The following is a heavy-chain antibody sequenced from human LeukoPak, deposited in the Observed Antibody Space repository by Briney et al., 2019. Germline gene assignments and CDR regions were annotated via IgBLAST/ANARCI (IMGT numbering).Heavy chain of an antibody. CDR1: GFTFSSYS. CDR2: ISSSSSYI. Sequence: GGTLRLSCAASGFTFSSYSMNWVRQAPGKGLEWVSSISSSSSYIYYADSVKGRFTISRDNAKNSLYLQMNSLRAEDTAVYYCARDPAVDGVNGAFDIWGQGTMVTVSS. D-gene: IGHD6-19*01. J-gene: IGHJ3*02. V-gene: IGHV3-21*01. CDR3: ARDPAVDGVNGAFDI.